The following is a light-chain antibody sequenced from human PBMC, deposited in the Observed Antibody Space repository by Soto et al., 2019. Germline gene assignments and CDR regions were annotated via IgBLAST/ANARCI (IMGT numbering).Light chain of an antibody. CDR1: QSVSIN. V-gene: IGKV3-15*01. CDR3: QQYNNWPPAT. CDR2: GAS. J-gene: IGKJ1*01. Sequence: VSNQSPATLSVSPEERATLPCRASQSVSINLAWYQQKPGQAPRLLIYGASTRATGIPARFSGSGSGTEFTLTISSLQSEDFAVYYCQQYNNWPPATFGQGTKVDI.